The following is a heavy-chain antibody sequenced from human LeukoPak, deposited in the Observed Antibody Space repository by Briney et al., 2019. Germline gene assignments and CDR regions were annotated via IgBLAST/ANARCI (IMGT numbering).Heavy chain of an antibody. V-gene: IGHV3-48*03. Sequence: PGGSLRLSCAASGFTLSSYEMNWVRQAPGRGLEWVSYISSSGSTIYYADSVKGRFTISRDNAKNSLYLQMNSLRAEDTAVYYCARGEYGSGSYHIDYWGQGTLVTVSS. CDR1: GFTLSSYE. CDR3: ARGEYGSGSYHIDY. J-gene: IGHJ4*02. CDR2: ISSSGSTI. D-gene: IGHD3-10*01.